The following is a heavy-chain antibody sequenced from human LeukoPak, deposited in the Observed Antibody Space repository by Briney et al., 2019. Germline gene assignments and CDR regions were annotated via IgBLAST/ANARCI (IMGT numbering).Heavy chain of an antibody. CDR1: GFTFSNYA. D-gene: IGHD3-10*01. CDR3: AKSNYYGSGSYYPFDY. CDR2: VSYDGSSK. Sequence: GGSLRLSCAASGFTFSNYAMHWVRQAPGKGLEWVAIVSYDGSSKYYADSVRGRFTISRDNSKNTVYLQMNSLRAEDTAVYYCAKSNYYGSGSYYPFDYWGQGTLVTVSS. J-gene: IGHJ4*02. V-gene: IGHV3-30-3*02.